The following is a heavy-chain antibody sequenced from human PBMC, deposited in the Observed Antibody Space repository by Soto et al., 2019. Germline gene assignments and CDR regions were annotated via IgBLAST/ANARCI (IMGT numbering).Heavy chain of an antibody. J-gene: IGHJ3*02. CDR1: GFTFSGSA. Sequence: GGSLRLSCAASGFTFSGSAMHWVRQASGKGLEWVGRIRSKANSYAAAYAASVKGRFTISRDDSKNTAYLQMNSLKTEDTAVYCCTRHVLFHAFDIWGQGTMVTVSS. D-gene: IGHD2-21*01. CDR2: IRSKANSYAA. V-gene: IGHV3-73*01. CDR3: TRHVLFHAFDI.